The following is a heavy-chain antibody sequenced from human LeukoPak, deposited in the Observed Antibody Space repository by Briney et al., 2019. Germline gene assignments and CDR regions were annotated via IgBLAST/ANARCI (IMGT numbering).Heavy chain of an antibody. CDR1: GESFSGYY. V-gene: IGHV4-34*01. Sequence: SETLSLTCAVYGESFSGYYWSWIRRPPGKGLEWIGEINRNGTTNYNPSLKSRVTISIDTSKNRFSLKLTSVTAADTAVYYCARLQGQWLLHDYWGQGTLVTVSS. J-gene: IGHJ4*02. CDR2: INRNGTT. D-gene: IGHD6-19*01. CDR3: ARLQGQWLLHDY.